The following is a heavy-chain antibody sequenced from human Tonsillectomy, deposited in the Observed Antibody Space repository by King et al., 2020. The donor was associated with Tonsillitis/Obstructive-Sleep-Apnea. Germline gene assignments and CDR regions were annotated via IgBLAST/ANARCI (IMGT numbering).Heavy chain of an antibody. D-gene: IGHD1-14*01. V-gene: IGHV1-2*04. CDR3: ARECPLEVYHTPYFDY. CDR1: GYTFTGYY. CDR2: INPNSGGT. J-gene: IGHJ4*02. Sequence: QLVQSGAEVKKPGASVKVSCKASGYTFTGYYMHWVRQAPGQGLEWMGWINPNSGGTNYAQKFQGWVTMTRDTSISTAYMELSRLRSDDTAVYYCARECPLEVYHTPYFDYWGQGTLVTVSS.